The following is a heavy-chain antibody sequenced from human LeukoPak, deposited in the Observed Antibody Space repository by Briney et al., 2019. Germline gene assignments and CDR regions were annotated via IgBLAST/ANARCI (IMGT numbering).Heavy chain of an antibody. CDR1: GYTFTSFY. V-gene: IGHV1-46*04. CDR2: INPSGGGI. D-gene: IGHD3-10*01. J-gene: IGHJ4*01. Sequence: ASVKVSCKASGYTFTSFYLHWVRQAPGQGLEWMGIINPSGGGISYAQKLQGRVTMTSDTSTSTVYMELSSLRSEDTAVYFCARVSTQDPIYYGAGRYDYWGQGTLVTVSS. CDR3: ARVSTQDPIYYGAGRYDY.